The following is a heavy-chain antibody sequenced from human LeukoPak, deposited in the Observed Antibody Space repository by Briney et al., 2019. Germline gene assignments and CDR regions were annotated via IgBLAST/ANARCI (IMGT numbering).Heavy chain of an antibody. D-gene: IGHD3-3*02. CDR2: IIPILGIA. Sequence: SVKVSCKASGGTFSSYAISWVRQAPGQGLEWMGRIIPILGIANYAQKFQGRVTTTADKSTSTAYMELSSLRSEDTAVYYCAREGPPISRWGQGTLVTVSS. CDR1: GGTFSSYA. CDR3: AREGPPISR. V-gene: IGHV1-69*04. J-gene: IGHJ4*02.